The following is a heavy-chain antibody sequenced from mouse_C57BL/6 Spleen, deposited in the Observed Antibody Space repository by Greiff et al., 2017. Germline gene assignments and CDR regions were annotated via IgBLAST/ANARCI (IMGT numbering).Heavy chain of an antibody. CDR3: ARGDYSNYEAMDY. CDR2: IYPRSGNT. V-gene: IGHV1-81*01. CDR1: GYTFTSYG. J-gene: IGHJ4*01. Sequence: VQRVESGAELARPGASVKLSCKASGYTFTSYGISWVKQRTGQGLEWIGEIYPRSGNTYYNEKFKGKATLTADKSSSTAYMELRSLTSEDSAVYFCARGDYSNYEAMDYWGQGTSVTVSS. D-gene: IGHD2-5*01.